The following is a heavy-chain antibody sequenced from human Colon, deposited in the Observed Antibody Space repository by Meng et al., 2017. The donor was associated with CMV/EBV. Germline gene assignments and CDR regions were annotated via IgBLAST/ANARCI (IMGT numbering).Heavy chain of an antibody. J-gene: IGHJ5*02. CDR2: ISHDGAKK. Sequence: GESLKISCAASGFTFRNYWMHWVRQASGKGLEWVAIISHDGAKKNYGESVKGRFTISRDNSQKTVTVQMNSLRGDDTAVYYCARASNSSFDPWGQGTLVTVSS. D-gene: IGHD4-11*01. CDR1: GFTFRNYW. V-gene: IGHV3-30*03. CDR3: ARASNSSFDP.